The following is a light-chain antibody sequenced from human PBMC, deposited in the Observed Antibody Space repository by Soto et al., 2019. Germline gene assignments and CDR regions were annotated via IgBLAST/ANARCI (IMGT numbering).Light chain of an antibody. J-gene: IGKJ1*01. CDR3: QVRDVWLS. CDR1: QSVSTS. CDR2: DAS. Sequence: IVLTQSPVTLALSPGERAVLSCRASQSVSTSLAWYQHKPGQAPRLFIYDASKRAPGVPARFSGSGSGTDFTLTISSLEPEDFAVYYCQVRDVWLSFGQGTKVEIK. V-gene: IGKV3-11*01.